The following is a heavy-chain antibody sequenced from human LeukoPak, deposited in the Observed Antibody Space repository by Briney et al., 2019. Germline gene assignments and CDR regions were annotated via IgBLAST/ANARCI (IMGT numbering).Heavy chain of an antibody. Sequence: RASVKVSCKASGGTFSSYAISWVRQAPGQGLEWMGGIIPIFGTANYAQKFQGRVTITADESTSTAYMELSSLRSEDTAVYYCARDRSSGSYDYWGQGTLVTVSS. J-gene: IGHJ4*02. V-gene: IGHV1-69*13. CDR2: IIPIFGTA. CDR3: ARDRSSGSYDY. CDR1: GGTFSSYA. D-gene: IGHD1-26*01.